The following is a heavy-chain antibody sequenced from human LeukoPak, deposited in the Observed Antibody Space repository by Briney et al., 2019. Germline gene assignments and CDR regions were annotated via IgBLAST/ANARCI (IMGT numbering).Heavy chain of an antibody. J-gene: IGHJ3*02. CDR3: AKDRKYCSSTSCYERGAFDI. CDR1: GFTFSSYA. Sequence: PGGSLRLSCAASGFTFSSYAMSWVRQAPGKGLEWVSAISGSGGSTYYADSVKGRFTISRDNSKNTLYLQMNSLRAEDTAVYYCAKDRKYCSSTSCYERGAFDIWGQGTMVTVSS. V-gene: IGHV3-23*01. D-gene: IGHD2-2*01. CDR2: ISGSGGST.